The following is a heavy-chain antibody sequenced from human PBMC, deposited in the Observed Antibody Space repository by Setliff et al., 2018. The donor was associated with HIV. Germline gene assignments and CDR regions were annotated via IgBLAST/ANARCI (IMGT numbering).Heavy chain of an antibody. Sequence: GESLKISCAASGLIFGDMEMNWVRQAPGKGLEWVSYISGSDDTVLYAESVKGRFSVSRDNADNSLSLQMNGLRDDDTAVYFCATSSPPDDYGDLGGIDHWGQGTLVTVSS. CDR2: ISGSDDTV. CDR3: ATSSPPDDYGDLGGIDH. D-gene: IGHD4-17*01. J-gene: IGHJ4*02. V-gene: IGHV3-48*03. CDR1: GLIFGDME.